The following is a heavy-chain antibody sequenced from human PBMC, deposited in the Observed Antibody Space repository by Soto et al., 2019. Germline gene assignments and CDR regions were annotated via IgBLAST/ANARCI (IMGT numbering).Heavy chain of an antibody. D-gene: IGHD3-3*01. CDR1: GYSFTSHH. J-gene: IGHJ6*02. Sequence: ASVKVSCKASGYSFTSHHISWVRQAPGQGLEWMGWISTYNGYTHSAQKFQDRITLTTDTPTTTAYMEMRSLRSDDTAVYYCATLVPPTLDRYSDMDVWGQGTTVTVSS. V-gene: IGHV1-18*04. CDR3: ATLVPPTLDRYSDMDV. CDR2: ISTYNGYT.